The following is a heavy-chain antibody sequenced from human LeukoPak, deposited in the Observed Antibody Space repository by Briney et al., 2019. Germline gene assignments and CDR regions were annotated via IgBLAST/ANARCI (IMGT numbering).Heavy chain of an antibody. CDR2: ARDKANSHTT. CDR3: ARRGFSDSRGYYPDFDY. J-gene: IGHJ4*02. V-gene: IGHV3-72*01. CDR1: GFTFSDYY. Sequence: GGSLRLSCVASGFTFSDYYMDWVRQAPGKGLEWVGRARDKANSHTTVYAASVRGRFIISRDDLKSSLFLQMNGLKTEDTAVYFCARRGFSDSRGYYPDFDYWGRGTLVTVSS. D-gene: IGHD3-22*01.